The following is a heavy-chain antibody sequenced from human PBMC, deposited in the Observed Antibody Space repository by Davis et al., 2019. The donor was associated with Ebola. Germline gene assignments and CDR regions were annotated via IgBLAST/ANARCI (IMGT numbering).Heavy chain of an antibody. CDR1: GFAFTNYW. V-gene: IGHV3-74*03. Sequence: PGGSLRLSFAASGFAFTNYWMHWFGKAPGKGLEWVSSLHNDGSDTKYADSVEARFTISRDNAKNTLYLQMNSLRAEDTAVYYCAKGMHGGYVPCVLDYWGQGTQVTVSS. CDR3: AKGMHGGYVPCVLDY. D-gene: IGHD5-12*01. J-gene: IGHJ4*02. CDR2: LHNDGSDT.